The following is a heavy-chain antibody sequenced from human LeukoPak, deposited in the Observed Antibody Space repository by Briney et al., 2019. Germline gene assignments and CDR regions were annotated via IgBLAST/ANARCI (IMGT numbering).Heavy chain of an antibody. Sequence: GGSLRLSCAASGFTFSSYSMNWVRQAPGKGLEWVSSISSSSSYIYYADSVKGRFTISRDNAKNSLYLQMSSLRAEDTAVYYCARGGPLLFRDAFDIWGQGTMVTVSS. D-gene: IGHD1-26*01. V-gene: IGHV3-21*01. CDR2: ISSSSSYI. CDR3: ARGGPLLFRDAFDI. J-gene: IGHJ3*02. CDR1: GFTFSSYS.